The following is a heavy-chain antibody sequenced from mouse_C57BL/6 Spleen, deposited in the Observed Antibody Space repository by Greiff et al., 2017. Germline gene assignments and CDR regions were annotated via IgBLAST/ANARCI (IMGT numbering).Heavy chain of an antibody. Sequence: EVNVVESGAELVKPGASVKLSCTASGFNIKDYYMPWVKQRTEQGLEWIGRIDPEDGETKYAPKFQGKATITADTSSNTAYLQLSSLTSEDTAVYYCAYYGSSWFAYWGQGTLVTVSA. D-gene: IGHD1-1*01. J-gene: IGHJ3*01. CDR1: GFNIKDYY. CDR3: AYYGSSWFAY. V-gene: IGHV14-2*01. CDR2: IDPEDGET.